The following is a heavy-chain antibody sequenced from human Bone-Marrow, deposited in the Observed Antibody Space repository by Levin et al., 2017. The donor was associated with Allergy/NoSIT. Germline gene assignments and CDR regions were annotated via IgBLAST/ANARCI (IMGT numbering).Heavy chain of an antibody. D-gene: IGHD5-12*01. J-gene: IGHJ4*02. V-gene: IGHV3-23*01. Sequence: SGGSLRLSCAGSGFIFKDYPMGWIRQAPGKGLEWVSLISSNGDHTYYSDDVEGRFTISRNNSQNTLFLDMKSLRADDAAHYYCVKTRYGGYYFDFCSQGSLLAVSS. CDR1: GFIFKDYP. CDR3: VKTRYGGYYFDF. CDR2: ISSNGDHT.